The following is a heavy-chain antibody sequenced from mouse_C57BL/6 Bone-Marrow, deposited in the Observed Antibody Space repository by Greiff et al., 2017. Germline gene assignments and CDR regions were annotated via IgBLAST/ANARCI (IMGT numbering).Heavy chain of an antibody. V-gene: IGHV5-15*01. J-gene: IGHJ4*01. CDR2: ISNLAYSI. CDR1: GFTFSDYG. CDR3: ARDGNDGYYAMDY. D-gene: IGHD2-2*01. Sequence: EVKLMESGGGLVQPGGSLKLSCAASGFTFSDYGMSWVRQAPRKGPEWVAYISNLAYSIYYADTVTGRFTISRENAKNTLYLEMSHLKSEDTAMYYCARDGNDGYYAMDYWGQGTSVTVSS.